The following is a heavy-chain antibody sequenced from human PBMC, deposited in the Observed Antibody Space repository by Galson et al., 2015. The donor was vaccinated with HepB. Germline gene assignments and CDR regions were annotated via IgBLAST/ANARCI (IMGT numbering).Heavy chain of an antibody. J-gene: IGHJ4*02. V-gene: IGHV3-23*01. CDR1: GFTFSDYG. Sequence: SLRLSCAASGFTFSDYGMHWVRQAPGKGLEWVSGISGSGGHTYYADSVKGRFTISRDNSKSTLYLQLNSLRAEDTAVYYCARVADVDYGDHSHFDFWGQGTLVTVSS. D-gene: IGHD4-17*01. CDR3: ARVADVDYGDHSHFDF. CDR2: ISGSGGHT.